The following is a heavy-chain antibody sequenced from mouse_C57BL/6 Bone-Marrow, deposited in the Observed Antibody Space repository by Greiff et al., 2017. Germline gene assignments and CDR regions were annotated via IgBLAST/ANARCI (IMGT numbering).Heavy chain of an antibody. J-gene: IGHJ3*01. D-gene: IGHD1-1*01. CDR2: IWGDGST. V-gene: IGHV2-3*01. CDR1: GFSLTSYG. CDR3: AKYYGSSSQRFAY. Sequence: VHLVESGPGLVAPSQSLSITCTVSGFSLTSYGVSWVRQPPGKGLEWLGVIWGDGSTNYHSALISRLSISKDNSTSQFFLKLNSLQTDDTSTYYCAKYYGSSSQRFAYWGQGTLVTVSA.